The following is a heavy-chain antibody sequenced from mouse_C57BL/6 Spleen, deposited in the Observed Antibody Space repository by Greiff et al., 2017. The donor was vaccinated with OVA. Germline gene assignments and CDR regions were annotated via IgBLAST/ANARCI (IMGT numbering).Heavy chain of an antibody. CDR2: IDPENGDT. CDR1: GFNIKDDY. V-gene: IGHV14-4*01. J-gene: IGHJ2*01. D-gene: IGHD1-1*01. Sequence: VQLQQSGAELVRPGASVKLSCTASGFNIKDDYMHWVKQRPEQGLEWIGWIDPENGDTEYASKFQGKATITADTSSNTDYLQLSSLTSEDTAVYYCTTRGYYYDYWGQGTTLTVSS. CDR3: TTRGYYYDY.